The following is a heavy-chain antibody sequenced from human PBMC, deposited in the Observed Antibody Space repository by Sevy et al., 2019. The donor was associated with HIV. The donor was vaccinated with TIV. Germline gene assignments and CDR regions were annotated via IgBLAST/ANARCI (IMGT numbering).Heavy chain of an antibody. CDR2: IYSGGNT. J-gene: IGHJ2*01. CDR1: GFTVSSNY. CDR3: AKDGAPYCTGGICFPYWYFDL. Sequence: GGSLRLSCAASGFTVSSNYMTWVRQAPGKGLEWVSVIYSGGNTYYADSVKGRFTISRDNSKNTLYLQMNSLRAEDTAVYYCAKDGAPYCTGGICFPYWYFDLWGRGTLVTVSS. D-gene: IGHD2-8*02. V-gene: IGHV3-53*01.